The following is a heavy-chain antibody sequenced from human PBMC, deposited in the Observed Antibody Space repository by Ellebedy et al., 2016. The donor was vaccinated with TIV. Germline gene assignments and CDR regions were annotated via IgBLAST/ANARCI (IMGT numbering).Heavy chain of an antibody. J-gene: IGHJ4*02. D-gene: IGHD5-18*01. CDR2: IFNNGNT. Sequence: MPSETLSLTCSVSGGSIRAISYYLAWIRQPPGKGLEWIGTIFNNGNTYYNPSLRSRVTISVNTAKRQFSLKVDSVTAADTAVYYCARERAGYNYNDYWGQGTLVAVSS. CDR1: GGSIRAISYY. V-gene: IGHV4-39*07. CDR3: ARERAGYNYNDY.